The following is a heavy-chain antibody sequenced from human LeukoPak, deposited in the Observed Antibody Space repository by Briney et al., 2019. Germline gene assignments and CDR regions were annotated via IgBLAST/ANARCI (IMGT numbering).Heavy chain of an antibody. CDR2: IYYSGST. Sequence: SETLSLTCIVSGGSISSYYWGWIRQPPGKGLEWIGSIYYSGSTYYNPSLKSRVTISVDTSKNQFSLKLSSVTAADTAVYYCARVLSGSYAFDYWGQGTLVTVSS. CDR3: ARVLSGSYAFDY. J-gene: IGHJ4*02. CDR1: GGSISSYY. D-gene: IGHD1-26*01. V-gene: IGHV4-39*07.